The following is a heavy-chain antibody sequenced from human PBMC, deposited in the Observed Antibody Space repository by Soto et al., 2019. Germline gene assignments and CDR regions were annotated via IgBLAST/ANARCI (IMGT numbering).Heavy chain of an antibody. Sequence: GGSLRLSYAASGFTFSSYAMSWVRQAPGKGLEWVSAISGSGGSTYYADSVKGRFTISRDNSKNTLYLQMNSLRAEDTAVYYCAKDSGILGYYYYYYMDVWGKGTTVTVSS. CDR2: ISGSGGST. D-gene: IGHD3-10*01. V-gene: IGHV3-23*01. J-gene: IGHJ6*03. CDR3: AKDSGILGYYYYYYMDV. CDR1: GFTFSSYA.